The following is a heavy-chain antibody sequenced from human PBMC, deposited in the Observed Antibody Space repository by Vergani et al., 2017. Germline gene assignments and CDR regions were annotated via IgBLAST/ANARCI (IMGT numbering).Heavy chain of an antibody. CDR3: ARVGYCIGGSCDYYYYYGMDV. D-gene: IGHD2-15*01. Sequence: EVQLVESGGGLVQPGGSLRLSCAASGFTVSSNYMSWVRQAPGKGLEWVSVIYSGGSTYYADSVKGRFTISRDNSKNTLYLQMNSLRAEDTAVYYCARVGYCIGGSCDYYYYYGMDVWGQGTTVTVSS. V-gene: IGHV3-66*02. J-gene: IGHJ6*02. CDR2: IYSGGST. CDR1: GFTVSSNY.